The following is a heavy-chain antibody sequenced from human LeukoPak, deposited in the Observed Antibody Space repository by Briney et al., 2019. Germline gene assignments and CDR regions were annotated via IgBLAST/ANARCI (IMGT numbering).Heavy chain of an antibody. CDR1: IDSISSGDYY. CDR2: IYYSGST. J-gene: IGHJ4*02. CDR3: ARGLRGRSGYYFDS. Sequence: PSQTLSLTCTVSIDSISSGDYYWNWLRQPPGKGLVWLGYIYYSGSTDYNPSLRSQFTISVDTSTTQFSLRLTSVTAADTAVYYCARGLRGRSGYYFDSWDQGTLVTVSS. V-gene: IGHV4-30-4*01.